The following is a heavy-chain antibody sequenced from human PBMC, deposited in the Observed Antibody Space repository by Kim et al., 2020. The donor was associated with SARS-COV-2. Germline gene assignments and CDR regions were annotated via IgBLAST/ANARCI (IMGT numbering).Heavy chain of an antibody. CDR2: VFYTGGT. CDR1: GGSITNYY. CDR3: ARHAGTWSYFDY. D-gene: IGHD6-13*01. V-gene: IGHV4-59*08. J-gene: IGHJ4*02. Sequence: SETLSLTCTVSGGSITNYYWSWIRQPPGKGLEWFGYVFYTGGTNYNPSLRSRVTISVDTSKSRFSLKLTSVTAADTAVYYCARHAGTWSYFDYWGQGTLVTVSS.